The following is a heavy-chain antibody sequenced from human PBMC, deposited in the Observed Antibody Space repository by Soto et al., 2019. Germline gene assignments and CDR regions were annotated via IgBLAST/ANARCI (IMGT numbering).Heavy chain of an antibody. J-gene: IGHJ4*02. CDR1: GGSVNTAPYH. D-gene: IGHD3-22*01. CDR3: ARDHHSYYDTSGYYLYFDF. V-gene: IGHV4-61*01. CDR2: IYYTGST. Sequence: PSETLSLTCTVSGGSVNTAPYHWSWIRQSPRNGLEWIGNIYYTGSTNYNPSFESRVAISLDTSNNQFSLRLTPLTAADTAVYFCARDHHSYYDTSGYYLYFDFWGQGTLVTVSS.